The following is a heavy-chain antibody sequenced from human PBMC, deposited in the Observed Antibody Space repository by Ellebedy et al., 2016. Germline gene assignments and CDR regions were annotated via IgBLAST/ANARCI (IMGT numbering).Heavy chain of an antibody. J-gene: IGHJ4*02. CDR1: GFTFSNYW. CDR3: ADLVGASLG. CDR2: INKDGSDK. D-gene: IGHD1-26*01. Sequence: GGSLRLXCVASGFTFSNYWMGWARQAPGKGLEWVANINKDGSDKYYVGSVKGRFTISRDNAKNSLFLQMDSLRAEDTAVYYCADLVGASLGWGQGTLVTVSS. V-gene: IGHV3-7*01.